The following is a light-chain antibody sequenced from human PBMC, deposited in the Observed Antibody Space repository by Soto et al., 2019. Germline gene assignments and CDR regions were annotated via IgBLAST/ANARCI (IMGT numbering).Light chain of an antibody. Sequence: DIQMTQSPYTLSASVGDRVTITCRASQSISSWLAGYQQKPGKAPKLLIYDASSLEGGVPSRFSGSGSGTEFTLTISSLQPDDVAIYYCQQYNSYPWTFGQGTKVEIK. CDR1: QSISSW. J-gene: IGKJ1*01. V-gene: IGKV1-5*01. CDR3: QQYNSYPWT. CDR2: DAS.